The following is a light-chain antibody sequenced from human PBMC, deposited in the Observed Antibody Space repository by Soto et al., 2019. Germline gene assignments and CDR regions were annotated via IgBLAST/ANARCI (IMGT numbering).Light chain of an antibody. V-gene: IGLV1-40*01. CDR3: QSYDSSLSGWDWV. CDR2: DNN. J-gene: IGLJ3*02. CDR1: SSNIGADYG. Sequence: QSVLTQPPSVSGAPGQRVTISCTGSSSNIGADYGVHWYQQRPGTAPKLLIYDNNNRPSGVPDRFSGSKSDTSASLAITGLQAEDEADYYCQSYDSSLSGWDWVFAGGTKLAVL.